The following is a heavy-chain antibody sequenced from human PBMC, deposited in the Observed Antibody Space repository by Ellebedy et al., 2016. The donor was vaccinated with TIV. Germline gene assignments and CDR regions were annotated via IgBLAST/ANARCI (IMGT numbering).Heavy chain of an antibody. CDR3: AKDQNSYLGYFDY. V-gene: IGHV3-23*01. Sequence: GGSLRLXXAASGFTFSSYAMSWVRQAPGKGLEWVSAISGSGGSTYYADSVKGRFTISRDNSKNTLYLQMNSLRAEDTAVYYCAKDQNSYLGYFDYWGQGTLVTVSS. J-gene: IGHJ4*02. CDR1: GFTFSSYA. D-gene: IGHD5-18*01. CDR2: ISGSGGST.